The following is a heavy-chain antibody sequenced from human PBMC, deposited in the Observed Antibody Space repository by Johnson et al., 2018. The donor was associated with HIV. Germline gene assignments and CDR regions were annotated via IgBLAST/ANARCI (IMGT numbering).Heavy chain of an antibody. V-gene: IGHV3-30*03. J-gene: IGHJ3*02. CDR2: ISFDGTNT. CDR3: ASISLGAFDI. Sequence: QVQLVESGGGVVQPGRSLRLSCAASGFTFSSYGMHWVRQAQGKGLEWVAVISFDGTNTYYGDSVKGRFTISRDNSKNTLYLQMGSLRAEDMAVYFCASISLGAFDIWGQGTLVTVSS. CDR1: GFTFSSYG.